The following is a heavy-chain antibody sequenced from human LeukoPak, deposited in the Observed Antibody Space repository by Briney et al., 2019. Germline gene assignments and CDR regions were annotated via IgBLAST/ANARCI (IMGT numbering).Heavy chain of an antibody. CDR2: IKQDGSES. J-gene: IGHJ4*02. Sequence: GGSLRLSCAASGFTFSSYWMSWVRQAPGKGLEWVANIKQDGSESYYVDSVKGRFTFSRDNDKNSLYLQINSLRAEDTAVYYCARLGEKADFDYWGQGTLVTVSS. D-gene: IGHD3-16*01. V-gene: IGHV3-7*01. CDR3: ARLGEKADFDY. CDR1: GFTFSSYW.